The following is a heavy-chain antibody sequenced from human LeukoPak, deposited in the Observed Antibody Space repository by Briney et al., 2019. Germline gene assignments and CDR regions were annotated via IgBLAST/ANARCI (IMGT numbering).Heavy chain of an antibody. J-gene: IGHJ4*02. D-gene: IGHD1-1*01. CDR1: GDSISNYY. V-gene: IGHV4-59*08. CDR3: ARHGRGFDY. Sequence: SETLSLTCTVSGDSISNYYWSWIRQPPGKGLEWIGYIYYSGSTNYNPSLKSRVSISADTSKNQSSLKLSSVTAADTAIFYCARHGRGFDYWGQGTLVTVSS. CDR2: IYYSGST.